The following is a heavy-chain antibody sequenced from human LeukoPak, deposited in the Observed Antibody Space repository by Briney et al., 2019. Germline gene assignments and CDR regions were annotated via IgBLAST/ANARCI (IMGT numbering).Heavy chain of an antibody. Sequence: ASVKVSCKASGYTFINYYMHWVRQAPGQGLEWMGLINPSGGSTSYAQKFQGRVTMTRDTSTSTVYMELSSLRSEDTAVYYCARDWRYYDSSGYSFDYWGQGTLVTVSS. CDR1: GYTFINYY. V-gene: IGHV1-46*01. D-gene: IGHD3-22*01. J-gene: IGHJ4*02. CDR3: ARDWRYYDSSGYSFDY. CDR2: INPSGGST.